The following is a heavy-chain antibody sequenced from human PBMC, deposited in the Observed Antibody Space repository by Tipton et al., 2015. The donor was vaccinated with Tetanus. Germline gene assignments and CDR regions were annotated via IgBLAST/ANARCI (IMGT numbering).Heavy chain of an antibody. V-gene: IGHV3-33*01. Sequence: SLRLSCAASGFIFSSYGIHWVRQAPGKGLEWVAVSWYDGTDKYYADSVKGRFTISRDSSKNTLYLQMNSLRAGDTAVYYCAREADCSGGSCFSGDFDNWGQGTQVPVSS. J-gene: IGHJ4*02. CDR3: AREADCSGGSCFSGDFDN. CDR2: SWYDGTDK. CDR1: GFIFSSYG. D-gene: IGHD2-15*01.